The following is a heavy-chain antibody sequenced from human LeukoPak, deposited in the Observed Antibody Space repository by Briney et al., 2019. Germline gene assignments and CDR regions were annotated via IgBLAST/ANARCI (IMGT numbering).Heavy chain of an antibody. D-gene: IGHD2-15*01. V-gene: IGHV4-38-2*02. Sequence: PSETLSLTCTVSGYSITSGYYCAWIRQSPGEGLEWIGSIYHSGNTYYNASLKRRVILLVDTSKNHFSLQLRPVTPTDTAVYHCARAGYCSGVSCYSAVPGKYWGQGALVTVSS. CDR1: GYSITSGYY. CDR2: IYHSGNT. CDR3: ARAGYCSGVSCYSAVPGKY. J-gene: IGHJ4*02.